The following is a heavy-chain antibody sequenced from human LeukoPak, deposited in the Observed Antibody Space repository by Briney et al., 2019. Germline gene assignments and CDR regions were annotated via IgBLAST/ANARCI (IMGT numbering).Heavy chain of an antibody. CDR2: IIPIFGTA. Sequence: SVKVSCKASGGTFSSYAINLVRQAPGQGLEWMGGIIPIFGTANYEQKFQGRVTITTDESTSTAYMELSSLRSEDTAVYYCARGPRGDYWGQGTLVTVSS. CDR3: ARGPRGDY. CDR1: GGTFSSYA. V-gene: IGHV1-69*05. J-gene: IGHJ4*02.